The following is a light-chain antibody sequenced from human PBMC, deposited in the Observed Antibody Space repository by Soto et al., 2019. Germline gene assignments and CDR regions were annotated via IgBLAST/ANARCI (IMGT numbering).Light chain of an antibody. V-gene: IGKV3-15*01. CDR2: GAS. Sequence: EIVMTQSPATLSVSPGERATLSCRASHSVSSRLAWYQQKPGQAPRLLIYGASTRATGLPARFSGSGSGTEFTLTISSLQSEDFAVYYCQHYTNWPLIFGGGTKVEIK. CDR3: QHYTNWPLI. CDR1: HSVSSR. J-gene: IGKJ4*01.